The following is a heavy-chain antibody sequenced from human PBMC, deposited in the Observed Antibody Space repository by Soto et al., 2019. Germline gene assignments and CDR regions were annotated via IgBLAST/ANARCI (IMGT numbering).Heavy chain of an antibody. V-gene: IGHV1-3*05. CDR2: INAGNGNT. D-gene: IGHD2-21*02. CDR3: ARSIVVGTALDY. J-gene: IGHJ4*02. CDR1: GYTFTSYA. Sequence: QVQLVQSGAEEKKPGASVKVSCKASGYTFTSYAMHWVRQAPGQRLEGMGWINAGNGNTKYSQKFQGRVTITRDTSASTAYMELSSLRSEDTAVYDCARSIVVGTALDYWGQGTLVTVS.